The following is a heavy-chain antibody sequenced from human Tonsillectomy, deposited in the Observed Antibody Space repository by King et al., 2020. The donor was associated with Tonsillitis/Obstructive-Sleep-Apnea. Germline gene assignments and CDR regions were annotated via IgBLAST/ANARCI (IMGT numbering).Heavy chain of an antibody. CDR1: GGSFSGYY. Sequence: VQLQQWGAGLLKPSETLSLTCAVYGGSFSGYYWSWIRQPPGKGLEWIGEINHSGSTNYNPSLKSRVTISVDTSKNQFSLKLSSVTAADTAVYYCSEAGAMFRGVIINPLQYLDYWGQGTLVTVSS. J-gene: IGHJ4*02. CDR3: SEAGAMFRGVIINPLQYLDY. D-gene: IGHD3-10*01. V-gene: IGHV4-34*01. CDR2: INHSGST.